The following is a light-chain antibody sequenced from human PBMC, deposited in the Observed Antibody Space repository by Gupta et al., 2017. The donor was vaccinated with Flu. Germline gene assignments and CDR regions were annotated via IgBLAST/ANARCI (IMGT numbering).Light chain of an antibody. CDR1: SDSIASNY. CDR2: EDN. Sequence: NFMLTQPHSVSESPGKTVTIACTRSSDSIASNYVQWYQPRPGTSPTTVIYEDNQRPSGVPDRFSGSIDRSSNSASLTISGLKTEDEADYYCQSYEVFGGGTKLTVL. CDR3: QSYEV. J-gene: IGLJ2*01. V-gene: IGLV6-57*01.